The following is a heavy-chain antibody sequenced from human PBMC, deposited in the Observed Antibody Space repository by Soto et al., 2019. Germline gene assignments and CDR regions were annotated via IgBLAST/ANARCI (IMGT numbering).Heavy chain of an antibody. D-gene: IGHD3-16*01. J-gene: IGHJ4*02. CDR2: ISGSGGST. CDR1: GFTFSSYA. V-gene: IGHV3-23*01. CDR3: AKVPTRSLAPTIFDY. Sequence: GGSLRLSCAASGFTFSSYAMSWVRQAPGKGLEWVSAISGSGGSTYYADSVKGRFTISRDNSKNTLYLQMNSLRAEDTAVYYCAKVPTRSLAPTIFDYWGQGTLVTVSS.